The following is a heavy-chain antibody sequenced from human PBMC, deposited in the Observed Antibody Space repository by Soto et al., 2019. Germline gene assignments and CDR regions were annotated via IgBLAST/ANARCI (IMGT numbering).Heavy chain of an antibody. CDR1: GFTFSSYG. D-gene: IGHD2-2*01. V-gene: IGHV3-30*03. CDR2: ISYDGSNK. CDR3: ARDPCPSCHTNAFDI. Sequence: GGSLRLSCAASGFTFSSYGMHWVRQAPGKGLEWVAVISYDGSNKYYADSGKGRFTISRDNSKNTLYLQMNSRRAEDTAVYYCARDPCPSCHTNAFDIWGQGTMVTVSS. J-gene: IGHJ3*02.